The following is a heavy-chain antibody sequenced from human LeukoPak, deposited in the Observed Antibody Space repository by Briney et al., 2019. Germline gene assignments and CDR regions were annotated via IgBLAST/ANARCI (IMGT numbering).Heavy chain of an antibody. CDR3: ARGYNYGLDLDY. CDR2: INPSGSTT. Sequence: GASVKVSCKASGYTFTSYYIHWVRQAPGQGLEWMGIINPSGSTTSYAQKFQGRLTMTRDMSTSTVSMELSSLRSEDTAVYYCARGYNYGLDLDYWGQGTLVTVSS. D-gene: IGHD5-18*01. CDR1: GYTFTSYY. J-gene: IGHJ4*02. V-gene: IGHV1-46*01.